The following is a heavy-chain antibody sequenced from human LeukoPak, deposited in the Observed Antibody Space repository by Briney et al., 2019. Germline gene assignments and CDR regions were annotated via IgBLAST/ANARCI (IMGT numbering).Heavy chain of an antibody. V-gene: IGHV3-30-3*01. CDR3: AREAGYDFWSGYYLGSVDP. D-gene: IGHD3-3*01. Sequence: GGSLRLSCAASGFTFSSYSMHWVRQAPGKGLEWVAVISYDGSNKYYADSVEGRFTISRDNSKNTLYLQMNSLGAEDTAVYYCAREAGYDFWSGYYLGSVDPWGQGTLVTVSS. CDR1: GFTFSSYS. J-gene: IGHJ5*02. CDR2: ISYDGSNK.